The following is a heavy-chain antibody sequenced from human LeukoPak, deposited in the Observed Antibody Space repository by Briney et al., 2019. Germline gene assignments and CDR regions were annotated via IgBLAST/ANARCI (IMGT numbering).Heavy chain of an antibody. Sequence: GASVKVSCKVSGYTLTELSVHWVRQAPGKGLEWMGIFDPEDGETIYAQKFQGRVTMTGDTSIRTAYVELSRLRSDDTAVYYCALGYCGGDCIDAFDIWGQGTMVTVSS. CDR3: ALGYCGGDCIDAFDI. CDR1: GYTLTELS. D-gene: IGHD2-21*01. CDR2: FDPEDGET. J-gene: IGHJ3*02. V-gene: IGHV1-24*01.